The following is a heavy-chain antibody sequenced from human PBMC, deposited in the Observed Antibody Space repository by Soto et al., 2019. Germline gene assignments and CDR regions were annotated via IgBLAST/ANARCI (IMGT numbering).Heavy chain of an antibody. J-gene: IGHJ6*02. D-gene: IGHD3-22*01. CDR2: FYYSGST. V-gene: IGHV4-59*08. Sequence: LSLTCTVSGGSISSYYWSWIRQPPGKGLEWIGYFYYSGSTNYNPSLKSRVTVSVDTSKNQFSLKLSSVTAADTAVYYCARHPSRRYYDSSGYYYPLVYGMDVWGQGTTVTVSS. CDR3: ARHPSRRYYDSSGYYYPLVYGMDV. CDR1: GGSISSYY.